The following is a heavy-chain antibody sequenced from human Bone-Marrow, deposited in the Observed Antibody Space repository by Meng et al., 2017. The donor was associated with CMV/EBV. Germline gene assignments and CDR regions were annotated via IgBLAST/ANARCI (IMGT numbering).Heavy chain of an antibody. V-gene: IGHV1-2*02. CDR3: ARHREPYSGSQWLYYAIDV. Sequence: ASVKVSCKASGYTFTDHYMYWVRQAPGQGLEWMGWINPNSGITYYAQKFQGRVTMTRDTSISTAYMELSRVRSDDTAVYYCARHREPYSGSQWLYYAIDVWGQGTTVTV. CDR2: INPNSGIT. D-gene: IGHD3-22*01. J-gene: IGHJ6*01. CDR1: GYTFTDHY.